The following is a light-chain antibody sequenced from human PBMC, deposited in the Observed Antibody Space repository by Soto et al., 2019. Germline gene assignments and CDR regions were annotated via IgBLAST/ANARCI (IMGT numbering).Light chain of an antibody. CDR3: QSYDSSLSAAV. J-gene: IGLJ3*02. Sequence: QSVLTQPPSVSGAPGQKVIISCTGSTSNIGAGYDVHWYQQLPGTAPKLLIYSNSNRPSGVPDRLSGSKSGTSASLAITGRQVEGEADYYCQSYDSSLSAAVFGGGTKLPVL. CDR1: TSNIGAGYD. CDR2: SNS. V-gene: IGLV1-40*01.